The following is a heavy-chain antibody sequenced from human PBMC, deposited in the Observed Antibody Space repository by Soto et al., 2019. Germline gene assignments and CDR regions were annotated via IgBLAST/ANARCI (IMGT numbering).Heavy chain of an antibody. D-gene: IGHD1-26*01. J-gene: IGHJ6*02. CDR2: ISGSGGST. CDR1: GFTFSSYA. Sequence: EVQLLESGGGLVQPGGSLRLSCAASGFTFSSYAMSWVRQAPGKGLEWVSAISGSGGSTYYADSVKGRFTISRDNSKXXXYLQMNSLRAEDTAVYYCAKDLLGVMDVWGQGTTVTVSS. CDR3: AKDLLGVMDV. V-gene: IGHV3-23*01.